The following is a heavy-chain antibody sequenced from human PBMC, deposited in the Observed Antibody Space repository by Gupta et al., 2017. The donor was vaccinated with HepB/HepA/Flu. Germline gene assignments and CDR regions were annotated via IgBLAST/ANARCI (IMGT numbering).Heavy chain of an antibody. D-gene: IGHD2-15*01. CDR2: IIPIFGTA. J-gene: IGHJ6*03. CDR1: GGTFSSYA. V-gene: IGHV1-69*06. CDR3: ARGTYCSGGSCYSGYYYMDV. Sequence: VKVSCKASGGTFSSYAISWVRQAPGQGLEWMGGIIPIFGTANYAQKFQGRVTITADKSTSTAYMELSSLRSEDTAVYYCARGTYCSGGSCYSGYYYMDVWGKGTTVTVSS.